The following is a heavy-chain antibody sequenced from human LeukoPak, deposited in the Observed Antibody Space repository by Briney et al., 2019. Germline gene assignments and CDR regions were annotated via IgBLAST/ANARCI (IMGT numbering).Heavy chain of an antibody. V-gene: IGHV1-46*01. CDR3: ASDGAYSSGWYYFDY. Sequence: ASVKVSCKASGYSFTYYYIYWVRQAPGQGLEWMGIINPSGGSTRYAQTFQGRVTMTRDMSTSTVYMELSSRRSEDTAVYYFASDGAYSSGWYYFDYWGQGTLFTVSS. J-gene: IGHJ4*02. D-gene: IGHD6-19*01. CDR1: GYSFTYYY. CDR2: INPSGGST.